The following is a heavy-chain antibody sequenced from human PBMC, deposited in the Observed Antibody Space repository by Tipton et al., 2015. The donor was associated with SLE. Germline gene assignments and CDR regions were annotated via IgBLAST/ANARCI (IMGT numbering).Heavy chain of an antibody. CDR2: IYYSGST. J-gene: IGHJ3*02. CDR3: ARDQSTYYYDSSGRDALDI. CDR1: GGSISSSSYY. D-gene: IGHD3-22*01. V-gene: IGHV4-39*07. Sequence: TLSLTCTVSGGSISSSSYYWGWIRQPPGKGLEWIGSIYYSGSTYYNPSLKSRVTISVDTSKNQFSLKLSSVTAADTAVYYCARDQSTYYYDSSGRDALDIWGQGTMVTVSS.